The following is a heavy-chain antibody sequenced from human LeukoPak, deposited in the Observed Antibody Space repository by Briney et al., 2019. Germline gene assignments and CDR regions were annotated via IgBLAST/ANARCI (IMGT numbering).Heavy chain of an antibody. J-gene: IGHJ4*02. D-gene: IGHD3-22*01. CDR1: GFTFSSYW. CDR3: ARVPRRRYDSSGYYYVPYYFDY. V-gene: IGHV3-74*01. Sequence: GGSLRLSCAASGFTFSSYWMHWVRQAPGKGLGWVSRINSDGSSTSYADSVKGRFTISRDNAKNTLYLQMNSLRAEDTAVYYCARVPRRRYDSSGYYYVPYYFDYWGQGTLVTVSS. CDR2: INSDGSST.